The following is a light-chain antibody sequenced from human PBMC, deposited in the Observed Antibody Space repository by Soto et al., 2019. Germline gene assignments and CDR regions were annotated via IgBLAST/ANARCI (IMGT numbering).Light chain of an antibody. CDR2: GAS. Sequence: EMVLTQSPATLFLSPGERATLSCRASQSVSSYLAWYQQKPGQAPRLLIYGASNRATGIPDRFSGSGSGTDFTLTISSLQPEDFATYYCQQSYSPPTWTFVQGT. CDR1: QSVSSY. V-gene: IGKV3-11*01. CDR3: QQSYSPPTWT. J-gene: IGKJ1*01.